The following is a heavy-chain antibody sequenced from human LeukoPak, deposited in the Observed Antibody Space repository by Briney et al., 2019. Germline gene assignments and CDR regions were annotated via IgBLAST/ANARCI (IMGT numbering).Heavy chain of an antibody. Sequence: PGGSLRLSCAASGFTFSSYSMNWVRQAPGKGLEWASSISSSSSYIYYADSVKGRFTISRDNAKNSLYLQMNSLRAEDTAVYYCARDAVWDRKLRYFDWPRFDPWGQGTLVTVSS. V-gene: IGHV3-21*01. CDR3: ARDAVWDRKLRYFDWPRFDP. D-gene: IGHD3-9*01. CDR2: ISSSSSYI. CDR1: GFTFSSYS. J-gene: IGHJ5*02.